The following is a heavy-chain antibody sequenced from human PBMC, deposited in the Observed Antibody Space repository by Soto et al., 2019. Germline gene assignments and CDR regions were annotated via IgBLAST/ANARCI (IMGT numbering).Heavy chain of an antibody. J-gene: IGHJ5*02. CDR2: IYYSGST. CDR1: GGSISSGGYY. V-gene: IGHV4-31*03. D-gene: IGHD3-10*01. Sequence: PSETLSLTCTVSGGSISSGGYYWSWIRQHPGKGLEWIGYIYYSGSTYYNPSLKSRVTISVDTSKNQFSLKLSSVTAADTAVYYCARVPLVRGVIISWFDPWGQGTLVTVSS. CDR3: ARVPLVRGVIISWFDP.